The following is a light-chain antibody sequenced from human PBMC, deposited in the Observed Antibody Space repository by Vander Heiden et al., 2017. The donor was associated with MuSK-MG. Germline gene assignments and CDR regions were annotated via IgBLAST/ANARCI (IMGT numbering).Light chain of an antibody. Sequence: QSALTQPAPVSGSPGQSITISCTGTRSDVGSHDFVSWYQQHPGRAPKVMIYDDTKRPSGVSNRFSGSKSGNTASLTISGLQAEDEADYYCCSYAGSSGLSDVFGTGTKVTVL. CDR3: CSYAGSSGLSDV. CDR1: RSDVGSHDF. J-gene: IGLJ1*01. CDR2: DDT. V-gene: IGLV2-23*01.